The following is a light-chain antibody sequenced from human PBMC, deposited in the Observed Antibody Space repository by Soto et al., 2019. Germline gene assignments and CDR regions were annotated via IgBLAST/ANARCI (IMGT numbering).Light chain of an antibody. CDR3: CSYAGDYTWV. J-gene: IGLJ3*02. Sequence: QSALTQPRSVSGSPGQSVTISCTGTSSDVGGYKDVSWYQQHPGKAPKLMIYDVSKRPSGVPDRFFGSKSGNTASLTISVLQAEDEADYYCCSYAGDYTWVFGGGTKLTVL. CDR1: SSDVGGYKD. V-gene: IGLV2-11*01. CDR2: DVS.